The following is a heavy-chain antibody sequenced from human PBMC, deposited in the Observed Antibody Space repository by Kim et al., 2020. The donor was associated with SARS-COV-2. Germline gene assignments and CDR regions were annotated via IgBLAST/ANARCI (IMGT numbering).Heavy chain of an antibody. CDR2: INTSGST. Sequence: SETLSLTCTVSGASISSYYWTWLRQPAGKGLEWVGRINTSGSTNYDPSLRSRVTMSSATSTNHFSLKLSSVTAADTAVYYCAREVAAANSRWFYPWDQGT. V-gene: IGHV4-4*07. J-gene: IGHJ5*02. CDR1: GASISSYY. CDR3: AREVAAANSRWFYP. D-gene: IGHD2-2*01.